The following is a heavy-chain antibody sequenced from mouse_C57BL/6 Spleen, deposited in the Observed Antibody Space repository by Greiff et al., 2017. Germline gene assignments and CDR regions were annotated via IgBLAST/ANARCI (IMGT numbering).Heavy chain of an antibody. CDR3: ARHEGYYGSRGAMDY. V-gene: IGHV1-62-2*01. Sequence: VVKPGASVKLSCKASGYTFTEYTIHWVKQRSGQGLEWIGWFYPGSGSIKYNEKFKDKATLTADKSSSTVYMELSRLTSEDSAVYFCARHEGYYGSRGAMDYWGQGTSVTVAS. J-gene: IGHJ4*01. CDR2: FYPGSGSI. D-gene: IGHD1-1*01. CDR1: GYTFTEYT.